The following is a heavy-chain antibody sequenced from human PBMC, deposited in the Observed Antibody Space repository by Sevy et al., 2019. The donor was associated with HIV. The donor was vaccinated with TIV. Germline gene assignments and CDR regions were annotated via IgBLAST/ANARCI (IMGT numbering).Heavy chain of an antibody. V-gene: IGHV3-33*08. CDR1: GFTFISYG. CDR3: ARDESSGSPYGHQIPDY. D-gene: IGHD1-26*01. CDR2: IWSDGRNK. J-gene: IGHJ4*02. Sequence: GGSLRLSCAASGFTFISYGLHWVRQAPGKGLEWVAVIWSDGRNKYYADSVRDRFTISRDNSERRMYLQMNSLRVEDTAVYYCARDESSGSPYGHQIPDYWGQGTLVTVSS.